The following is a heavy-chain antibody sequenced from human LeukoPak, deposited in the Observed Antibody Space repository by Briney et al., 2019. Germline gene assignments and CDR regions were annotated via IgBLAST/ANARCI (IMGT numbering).Heavy chain of an antibody. CDR3: AKDPRRYYDSSGYGSYFDY. CDR2: ISSSSSTI. CDR1: GFTFSSYT. Sequence: GSLRLSCAASGFTFSSYTMSWVRQAPGKGLEWVSYISSSSSTIYYADSVKGRFTISRDNAKNSLYLQMNSLRAEDTAVYYCAKDPRRYYDSSGYGSYFDYWGQGTLVTVSS. J-gene: IGHJ4*02. D-gene: IGHD3-22*01. V-gene: IGHV3-48*01.